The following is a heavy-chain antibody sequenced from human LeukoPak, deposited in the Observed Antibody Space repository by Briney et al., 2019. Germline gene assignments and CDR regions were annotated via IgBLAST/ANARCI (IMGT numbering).Heavy chain of an antibody. Sequence: GGSLRLSCAASGFTFSSYGMHWVRQAPGKGLEWVAVISYDGSNKYYADSVKGRFTISRDNSKNTLYLQMNSLRAEDTAVYYCAKDLLQWELAEYNWFDPWGQGTLVTVSS. CDR2: ISYDGSNK. CDR3: AKDLLQWELAEYNWFDP. V-gene: IGHV3-30*18. D-gene: IGHD1-26*01. J-gene: IGHJ5*02. CDR1: GFTFSSYG.